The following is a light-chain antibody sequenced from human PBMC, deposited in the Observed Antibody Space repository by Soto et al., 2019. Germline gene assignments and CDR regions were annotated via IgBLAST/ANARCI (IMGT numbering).Light chain of an antibody. CDR3: QQYDSYST. CDR2: KAS. CDR1: QSIRSW. J-gene: IGKJ4*01. Sequence: DIQMTQFPSTLSASVGDRVTITCRASQSIRSWLAWYQQKPGKAPNLLIYKASSLPSGVPSRFSGSGYGTEFTLTISSLQPDDIATYYCQQYDSYSTFGGGTKAQIK. V-gene: IGKV1-5*03.